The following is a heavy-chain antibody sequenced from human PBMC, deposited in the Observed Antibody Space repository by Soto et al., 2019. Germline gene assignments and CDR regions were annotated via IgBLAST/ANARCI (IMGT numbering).Heavy chain of an antibody. CDR2: TMPMFGVT. Sequence: QVQLVQSGAEVKKPGSSVKVSCRASGGTFSSHPISGVRQAPGQGLEGMGGTMPMFGVTNDARKFQGSRTMPANEPTPPAYMEVRSLTSEDTAVYSCAGEGVSTSMPLPWMGYPSYWLDVSRQRATVIVSS. CDR1: GGTFSSHP. CDR3: AGEGVSTSMPLPWMGYPSYWLDV. D-gene: IGHD2-8*02. J-gene: IGHJ6*02. V-gene: IGHV1-69*12.